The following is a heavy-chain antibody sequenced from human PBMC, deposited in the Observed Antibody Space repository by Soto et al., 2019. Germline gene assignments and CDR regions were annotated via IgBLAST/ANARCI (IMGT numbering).Heavy chain of an antibody. V-gene: IGHV1-18*01. D-gene: IGHD6-6*01. Sequence: QVHLVQSGAEVKKPGASVKVSCKGSGYAFTTYGITWVRQAPGQGLEWMGWISAHNGNTNYAQKLQGRVTVTRDTSPRTAYVELRSLRSDDTAVYYCARGRDGDYRGQGAVVTVPS. J-gene: IGHJ4*02. CDR3: ARGRDGDY. CDR1: GYAFTTYG. CDR2: ISAHNGNT.